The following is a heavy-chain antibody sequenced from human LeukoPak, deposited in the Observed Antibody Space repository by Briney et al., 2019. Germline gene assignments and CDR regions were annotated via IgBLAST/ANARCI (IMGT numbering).Heavy chain of an antibody. CDR2: INHSGST. Sequence: SETLSLTCAVYGGSFSGYYWSWIRQPPGKGLEWIGEINHSGSTNYNPSLKSRVTISVDTSKNQFSLKLSSVTAADTAVYYCARAQPYYYDSGGYGYWGQGTLVTVSS. D-gene: IGHD3-22*01. CDR1: GGSFSGYY. V-gene: IGHV4-34*01. J-gene: IGHJ4*02. CDR3: ARAQPYYYDSGGYGY.